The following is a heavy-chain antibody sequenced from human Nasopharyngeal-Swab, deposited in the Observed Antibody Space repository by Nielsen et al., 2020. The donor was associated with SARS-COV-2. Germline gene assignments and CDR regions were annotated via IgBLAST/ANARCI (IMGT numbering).Heavy chain of an antibody. CDR1: GFTVSSNY. CDR2: IYSGGST. V-gene: IGHV3-53*01. J-gene: IGHJ5*02. D-gene: IGHD3-10*01. Sequence: GESLKISCAASGFTVSSNYMSWVRQAPGKGLEWVSVIYSGGSTYYADSVKGRFTISRDNSKNTLYLQMKSLRAEDTAVYYFAREGIFHWFDPWGQGTLVTVSS. CDR3: AREGIFHWFDP.